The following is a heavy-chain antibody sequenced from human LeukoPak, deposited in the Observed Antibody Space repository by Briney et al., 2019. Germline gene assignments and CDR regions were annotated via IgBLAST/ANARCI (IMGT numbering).Heavy chain of an antibody. CDR1: GGSISGYY. Sequence: SETLSLTCSVSGGSISGYYWSWIRQPAGKGMEWIGRIYTSGSTNYNPSLKSRVTMSVDTSKNQFSLKLSSVTAADTAVYYCAPLHMESRTGFDYWGQGTLVTVSS. J-gene: IGHJ4*02. CDR2: IYTSGST. D-gene: IGHD3-3*01. V-gene: IGHV4-4*07. CDR3: APLHMESRTGFDY.